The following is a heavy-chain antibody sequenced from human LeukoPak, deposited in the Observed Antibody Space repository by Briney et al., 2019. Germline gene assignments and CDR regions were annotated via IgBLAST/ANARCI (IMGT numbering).Heavy chain of an antibody. CDR2: FDPEDEKA. CDR1: GHTLTEAC. CDR3: TMSDRYRGRPFDY. V-gene: IGHV1-24*01. J-gene: IGHJ4*02. D-gene: IGHD4-11*01. Sequence: ASVKVSCKVSGHTLTEACIHWVRQAPGKGLEWMGSFDPEDEKAVFSRDFQGRITMTEDAATDTAYMDLSSLGSQDTAFYYCTMSDRYRGRPFDYWGQGTLVTASS.